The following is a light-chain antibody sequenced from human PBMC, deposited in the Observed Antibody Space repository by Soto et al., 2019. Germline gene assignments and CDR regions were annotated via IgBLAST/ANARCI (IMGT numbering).Light chain of an antibody. CDR3: QQRRHWTIT. V-gene: IGKV3-11*01. J-gene: IGKJ5*01. CDR2: DAS. CDR1: QSVDSY. Sequence: EIVLTQSPATLSLSPGERATLSCRASQSVDSYLAWYQQKPGQAPRLLIYDASNRATGIPARFSGSGSGTDFTLTISSLEPEDFAVYYCQQRRHWTITFGQGTRLEIK.